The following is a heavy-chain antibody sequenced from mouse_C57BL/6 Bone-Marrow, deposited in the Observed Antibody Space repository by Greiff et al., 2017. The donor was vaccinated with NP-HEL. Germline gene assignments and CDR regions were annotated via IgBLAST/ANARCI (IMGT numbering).Heavy chain of an antibody. V-gene: IGHV1-55*01. J-gene: IGHJ4*01. Sequence: QVQLQQPGAELVKPGASVKMSCKASGYTFTSYWITWVKQRPGQGLEWIGDIYPGSGSTNYNEKFKSKATLTVDTSSSTAYMQLTSLTSEDSAVYYCARRGLSYAMDYWGQGTSVTVSS. D-gene: IGHD3-1*01. CDR3: ARRGLSYAMDY. CDR2: IYPGSGST. CDR1: GYTFTSYW.